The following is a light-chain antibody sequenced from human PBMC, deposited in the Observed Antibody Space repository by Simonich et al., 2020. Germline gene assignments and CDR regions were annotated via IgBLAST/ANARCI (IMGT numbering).Light chain of an antibody. CDR3: SSYTSSSTLV. V-gene: IGLV2-14*01. CDR1: SSDVGGYKY. CDR2: DVS. Sequence: QSALTQPASVSGSPGQSITISCNGTSSDVGGYKYVSVYQQHPGKAPKLMIYDVSKRTSGVSHRFSGSKSGNTASLTISGLQAEDEADYYCSSYTSSSTLVFGGGTKLTVL. J-gene: IGLJ3*02.